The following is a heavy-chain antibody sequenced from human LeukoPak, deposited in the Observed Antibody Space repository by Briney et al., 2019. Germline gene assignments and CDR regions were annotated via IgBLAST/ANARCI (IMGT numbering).Heavy chain of an antibody. V-gene: IGHV3-33*03. CDR2: IWYGGSNK. CDR1: GFTFSSYG. J-gene: IGHJ4*02. CDR3: ALCGGDCYLDY. D-gene: IGHD2-21*02. Sequence: GGSLRLSCAASGFTFSSYGMHWVRQAPGKGLEWVAVIWYGGSNKYYADSVKGRFTISRDNAKNSLYLQMNSLRAEDTAVYYCALCGGDCYLDYWGQGTLVTVSS.